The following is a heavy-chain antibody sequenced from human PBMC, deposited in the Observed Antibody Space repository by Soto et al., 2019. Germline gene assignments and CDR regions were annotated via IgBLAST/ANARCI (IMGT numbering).Heavy chain of an antibody. CDR3: ARGGDYCSGGSCYLDWFDP. V-gene: IGHV1-8*01. CDR2: MNPNSGNT. D-gene: IGHD2-15*01. CDR1: GYTFTSYD. Sequence: QVQLVQSGAEVKQPGASVKVSCKASGYTFTSYDINWVRQATGQGLEWMGWMNPNSGNTGYAQKFQGRVTMTRNTTISTAYMELSSRRSEDTAVYYGARGGDYCSGGSCYLDWFDPWGQGTLVTVSS. J-gene: IGHJ5*02.